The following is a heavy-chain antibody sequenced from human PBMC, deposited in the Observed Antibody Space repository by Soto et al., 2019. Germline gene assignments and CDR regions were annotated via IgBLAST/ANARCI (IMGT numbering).Heavy chain of an antibody. V-gene: IGHV4-34*01. J-gene: IGHJ5*02. CDR1: GGSFSGYY. CDR3: ARLRDIAARGNWFDP. Sequence: SETLSLTCAVYGGSFSGYYWSWIRQPPGKGLEWIGEINHSGSTNYNPSLKSRVTISVDTSKNQFSLKLSSVTAADTAVYYCARLRDIAARGNWFDPWGQGTLVTVSS. D-gene: IGHD6-6*01. CDR2: INHSGST.